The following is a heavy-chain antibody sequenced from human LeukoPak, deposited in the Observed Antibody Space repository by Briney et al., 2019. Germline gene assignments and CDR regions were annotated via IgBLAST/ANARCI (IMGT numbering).Heavy chain of an antibody. V-gene: IGHV3-7*01. CDR1: GFPFSSYW. Sequence: GGSLRLSCAASGFPFSSYWMGWVRQAPGKRLEWVANMNIDGSEKYYADSAKGRFTISRDNARNSVYLQMNSLRVEDTAVYYCARDPVEWELLLDYWGQGTLVTVSS. CDR3: ARDPVEWELLLDY. D-gene: IGHD1-26*01. CDR2: MNIDGSEK. J-gene: IGHJ4*02.